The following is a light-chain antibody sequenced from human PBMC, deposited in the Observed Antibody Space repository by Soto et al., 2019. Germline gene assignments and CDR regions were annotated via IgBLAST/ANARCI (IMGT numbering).Light chain of an antibody. V-gene: IGKV1-5*01. CDR1: QSISSW. CDR3: QQYNSYPWT. Sequence: DIQMTQSPSTLSASVGDRVTITCRASQSISSWLAWYQQKPGKAADLLIYAASSLESGVPSRFSGSGSGTEFTLTISSLQPHDFATYYCQQYNSYPWTFGQVTKVEIK. CDR2: AAS. J-gene: IGKJ1*01.